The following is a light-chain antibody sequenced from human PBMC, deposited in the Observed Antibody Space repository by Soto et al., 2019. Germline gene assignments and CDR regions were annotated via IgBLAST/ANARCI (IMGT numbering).Light chain of an antibody. CDR3: QQYGSSPT. V-gene: IGKV3-20*01. J-gene: IGKJ5*01. Sequence: EIVLTQSPGTLSLSPGEGATLSCRASQSVSSSYLAWYQQKPGQAPRLLIYGASSWATGIPDRFSGSGSGADFTLSISRLEPEDFAVYYCQQYGSSPTFGQGTRLEIK. CDR2: GAS. CDR1: QSVSSSY.